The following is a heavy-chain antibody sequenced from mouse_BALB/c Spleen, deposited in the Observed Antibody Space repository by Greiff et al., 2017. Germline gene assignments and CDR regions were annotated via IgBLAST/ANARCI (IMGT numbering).Heavy chain of an antibody. CDR1: GFTFSSYG. CDR2: ISSGGSYT. CDR3: ARHKGDY. Sequence: EVQVVESGGDLVKPGGSLKLSCAASGFTFSSYGMSWVRQTPDKRLEWVATISSGGSYTYYPDSVKGRFTISRDNAKNTLYLQMSSLKSEDTAMYYCARHKGDYWGQGTSVTVSS. J-gene: IGHJ4*01. V-gene: IGHV5-6*01.